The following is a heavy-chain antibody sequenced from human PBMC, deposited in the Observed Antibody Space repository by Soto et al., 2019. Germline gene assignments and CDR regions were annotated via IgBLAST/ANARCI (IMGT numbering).Heavy chain of an antibody. CDR2: IIPILGIA. CDR1: GGTFSSYT. V-gene: IGHV1-69*08. D-gene: IGHD6-19*01. CDR3: ARDDSSRYYFDY. Sequence: QVQLVQSGAEVKKPGSSVKVSCKASGGTFSSYTISWVRQAPGQGLERMGRIIPILGIANYAQKFQGRVTITADKSTSTAYMELSSLRSEDTAVYYCARDDSSRYYFDYWGQGTLVTVSS. J-gene: IGHJ4*02.